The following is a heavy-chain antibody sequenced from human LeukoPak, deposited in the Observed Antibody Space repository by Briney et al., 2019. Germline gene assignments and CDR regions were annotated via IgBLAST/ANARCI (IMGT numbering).Heavy chain of an antibody. D-gene: IGHD5-18*01. J-gene: IGHJ6*03. CDR1: GFTFDDYG. CDR3: ARARIQLWFSTYYYYMDV. Sequence: GGSLRLSCAASGFTFDDYGMSWVRQAPGEGLEWVSGINWNGGSTGYADSVKGRFTISRDNAKNSLYLQMNSLRAEDTALYYCARARIQLWFSTYYYYMDVWGKGTTVTVSS. CDR2: INWNGGST. V-gene: IGHV3-20*04.